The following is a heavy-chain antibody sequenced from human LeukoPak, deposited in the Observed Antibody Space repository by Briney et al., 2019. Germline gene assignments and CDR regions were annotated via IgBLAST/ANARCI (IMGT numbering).Heavy chain of an antibody. CDR2: ISYDGSNK. D-gene: IGHD6-13*01. CDR1: AFTFSSYA. V-gene: IGHV3-30*04. J-gene: IGHJ4*02. CDR3: AREYAAAGYFDY. Sequence: AGSLRLSCAASAFTFSSYAMHWVRQAPGKGLEWVAVISYDGSNKYYADSVKGRFTISRDNYKNTLYLQMNSLRAEDTAVYYCAREYAAAGYFDYWGQGTLVTVCS.